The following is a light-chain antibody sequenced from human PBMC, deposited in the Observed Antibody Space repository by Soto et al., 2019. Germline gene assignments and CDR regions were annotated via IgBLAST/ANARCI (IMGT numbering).Light chain of an antibody. J-gene: IGKJ1*01. CDR2: GAS. CDR1: QSISSTY. Sequence: IDMTHSPGTLGSSARYRSTISFRSSQSISSTYLAWYQQIPGQAPRLLIYGASSRATGIPDRFSGSGSGTDFTLTISSLEPEDFAVYYCQQYGSSPWTFGQGTKVDIK. CDR3: QQYGSSPWT. V-gene: IGKV3-20*01.